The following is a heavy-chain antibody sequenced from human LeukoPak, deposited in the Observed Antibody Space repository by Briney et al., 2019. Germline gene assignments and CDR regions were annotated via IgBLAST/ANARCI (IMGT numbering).Heavy chain of an antibody. V-gene: IGHV4-59*12. Sequence: SETLSLTCTVSGGSISSYYWSWIRQPPGKGLEWIGYIYYSGSTNYNPSLKGRVTISVDTSKNQFSLKLSSVTAADTAVYYCARATFDYGEAFWGQGTLVTVSS. D-gene: IGHD4-17*01. J-gene: IGHJ4*02. CDR3: ARATFDYGEAF. CDR2: IYYSGST. CDR1: GGSISSYY.